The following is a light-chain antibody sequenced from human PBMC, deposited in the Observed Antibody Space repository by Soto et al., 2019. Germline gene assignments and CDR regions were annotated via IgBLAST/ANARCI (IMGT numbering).Light chain of an antibody. J-gene: IGKJ1*01. CDR2: GAS. CDR1: ESVSSTD. CDR3: QQYGSSRT. V-gene: IGKV3-20*01. Sequence: EIVLTQSPGTLSLSPGERATLSCRASESVSSTDLAWYQQKPGQAPRLLICGASSRATGVPDRFSGSGSETAFTLTSSRLEQEDFSLYYWQQYGSSRTFGQGTRVEIK.